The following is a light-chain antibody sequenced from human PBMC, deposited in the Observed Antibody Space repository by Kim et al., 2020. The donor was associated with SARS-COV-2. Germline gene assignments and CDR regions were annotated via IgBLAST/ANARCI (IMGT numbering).Light chain of an antibody. CDR1: QSISSG. CDR3: QQYKSYSYT. V-gene: IGKV1-5*01. Sequence: AAVGGRVTIPGRARQSISSGLAWYQQKPGKAPKLLSDDASSLESGVPSRFSGSGSGTEFTLTIISLQHDDFATYYCQQYKSYSYTFGQGTKLEI. CDR2: DAS. J-gene: IGKJ2*01.